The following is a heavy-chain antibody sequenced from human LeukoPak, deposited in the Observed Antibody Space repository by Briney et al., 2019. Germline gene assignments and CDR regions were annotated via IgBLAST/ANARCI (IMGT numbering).Heavy chain of an antibody. J-gene: IGHJ1*01. Sequence: PGGSLRLSCAASGFTFSSYDMSWVRQAPGKGLEWVSAISGSGGSTYYADSVKGRFTISRDNSKNTLYLQMNSLRAEDTAVYYCAKALQYYYDSSVDYGYFQHWGQGTLVTVSS. V-gene: IGHV3-23*01. CDR2: ISGSGGST. CDR3: AKALQYYYDSSVDYGYFQH. D-gene: IGHD3-22*01. CDR1: GFTFSSYD.